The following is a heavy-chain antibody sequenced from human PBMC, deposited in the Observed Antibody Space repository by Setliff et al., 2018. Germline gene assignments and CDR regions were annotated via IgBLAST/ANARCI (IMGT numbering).Heavy chain of an antibody. D-gene: IGHD2-8*01. V-gene: IGHV3-30*02. J-gene: IGHJ4*02. Sequence: GESLKISCAASGFVFGTYGMHWVRQAPGKGLDWVASVRFDGSYKVYADSVKGRFTISRDNSENTLFLQMASLRPEDTGIYYCAKVKKPLIRGSGFDYWGRGTLVTVSS. CDR1: GFVFGTYG. CDR2: VRFDGSYK. CDR3: AKVKKPLIRGSGFDY.